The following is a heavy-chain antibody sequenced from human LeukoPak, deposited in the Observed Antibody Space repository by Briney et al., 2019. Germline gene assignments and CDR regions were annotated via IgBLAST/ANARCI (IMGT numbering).Heavy chain of an antibody. D-gene: IGHD1-26*01. CDR3: ARDALDQLGATYFDY. CDR2: ISYPGST. V-gene: IGHV4-39*07. J-gene: IGHJ4*02. Sequence: SETLSLTCTVSGGSISNSSFYWGWIRQPPGKGLECIASISYPGSTFYNPSLRSRVTISVDTSKNQFSLRLSSVTAADTAVYYCARDALDQLGATYFDYWGQGTLVTVSS. CDR1: GGSISNSSFY.